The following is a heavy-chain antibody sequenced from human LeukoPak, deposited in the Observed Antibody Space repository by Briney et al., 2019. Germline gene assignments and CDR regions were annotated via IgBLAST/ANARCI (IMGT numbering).Heavy chain of an antibody. D-gene: IGHD2/OR15-2a*01. Sequence: SQTLSLTCAISGDSVSNNRAAWNWIRQSPSRGLEWLGRTFYRSKWYLDYAVSVKSRIIISSGTFSNQFSLQLNSVTPEDTAVYYCTREKDDYFPFDPWGQGTLVTVSS. CDR2: TFYRSKWYL. V-gene: IGHV6-1*01. J-gene: IGHJ5*02. CDR1: GDSVSNNRAA. CDR3: TREKDDYFPFDP.